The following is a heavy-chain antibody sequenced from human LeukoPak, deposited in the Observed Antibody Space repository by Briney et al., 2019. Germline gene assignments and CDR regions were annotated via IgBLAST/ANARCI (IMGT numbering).Heavy chain of an antibody. CDR1: GFAFNNYD. V-gene: IGHV3-23*01. CDR2: ISGSGGRI. Sequence: GSLRLSCAASGFAFNNYDMTWVRQAPGKGLEWVSSISGSGGRIDYADSVKGRFTISRDNSKNTLSLQMNSLTAEDTAVYYCAKNPRLEGWIYFDSWGQGILVTVSS. J-gene: IGHJ4*02. CDR3: AKNPRLEGWIYFDS. D-gene: IGHD1-1*01.